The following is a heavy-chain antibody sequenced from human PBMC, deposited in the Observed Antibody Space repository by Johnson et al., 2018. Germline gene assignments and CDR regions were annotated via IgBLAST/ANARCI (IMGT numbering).Heavy chain of an antibody. V-gene: IGHV3-66*02. D-gene: IGHD3-16*01. CDR1: GFTVTSNY. Sequence: VQLVQSGGGLVQPGGSLRLSCAASGFTVTSNYMSWVRQAPGKGLEWVSIIYSGDDTYYADSVKGRFTISRDNSKNTLYLQMNSLGAEDTAVYYCARVYEGAFDIWGQGTMVTVSS. CDR2: IYSGDDT. J-gene: IGHJ3*02. CDR3: ARVYEGAFDI.